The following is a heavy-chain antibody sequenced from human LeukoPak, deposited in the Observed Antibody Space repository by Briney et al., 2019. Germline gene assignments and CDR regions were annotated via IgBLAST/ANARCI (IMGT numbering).Heavy chain of an antibody. J-gene: IGHJ3*02. Sequence: SETLSLTCTVSGGSISSGDYYWSWIRRPPGKGLEWIGYIYYSGSTYYNPSLKSRVTISVDTSKNQFSLKLSSVTAADTAVYYCARDPSLSSSWYAAFDIWGQGTMVTVSS. D-gene: IGHD6-13*01. CDR3: ARDPSLSSSWYAAFDI. V-gene: IGHV4-30-4*01. CDR2: IYYSGST. CDR1: GGSISSGDYY.